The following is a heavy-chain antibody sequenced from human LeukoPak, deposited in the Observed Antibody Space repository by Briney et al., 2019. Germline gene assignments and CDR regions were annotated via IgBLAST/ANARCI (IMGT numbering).Heavy chain of an antibody. CDR3: ATGGSEYRSDWFDS. Sequence: PGGSLRLSCAASGFTVSSNYMSWVRQAPGKGLEWVSVIYSGGSTYYADSVKGRFTIFRDNAKSSLYLQMNSLRVEDTAVYYCATGGSEYRSDWFDSWGQGTLVNVAS. D-gene: IGHD5-18*01. CDR1: GFTVSSNY. CDR2: IYSGGST. J-gene: IGHJ5*01. V-gene: IGHV3-53*01.